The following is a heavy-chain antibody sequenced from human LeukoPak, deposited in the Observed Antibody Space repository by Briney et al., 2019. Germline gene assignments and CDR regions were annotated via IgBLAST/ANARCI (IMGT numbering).Heavy chain of an antibody. V-gene: IGHV3-11*01. CDR1: GFTFSDYY. Sequence: GGSLRLSCAASGFTFSDYYMSWIRQAPGKGLEWVSYISSSGSTIYYADSMKGRFTISRDNAKNSLYLQMNSLRAEDTAVYYCASSGRNWNGPWWYFDYWGQGTLVTVSS. CDR2: ISSSGSTI. CDR3: ASSGRNWNGPWWYFDY. D-gene: IGHD1-1*01. J-gene: IGHJ4*02.